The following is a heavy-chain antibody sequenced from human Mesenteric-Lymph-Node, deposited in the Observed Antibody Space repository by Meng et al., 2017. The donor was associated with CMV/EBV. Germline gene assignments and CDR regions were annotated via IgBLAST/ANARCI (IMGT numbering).Heavy chain of an antibody. CDR3: ARDHPYYDFWSGYYGPSH. CDR2: ISWNGGRI. J-gene: IGHJ4*02. D-gene: IGHD3-3*01. Sequence: GGSLRLSCAASGFTFDDYAMHWVRQAPGKGLEWVSGISWNGGRIGYADSVKGRFTISRDNAKNSLYLQMNSLRAEDTAVYYCARDHPYYDFWSGYYGPSHWGQGTLVTVSS. V-gene: IGHV3-9*01. CDR1: GFTFDDYA.